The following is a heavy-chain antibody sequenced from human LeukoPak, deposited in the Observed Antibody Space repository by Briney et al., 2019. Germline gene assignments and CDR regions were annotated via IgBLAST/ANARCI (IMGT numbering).Heavy chain of an antibody. J-gene: IGHJ4*02. Sequence: SGTLSLTCDVSGGSISNTNWWSWVRQPPGQGLEWIGEISLTGLTHYNPSLESRVTVSLDKSKNQLSLNLTSVTAADTAVYYCSRENGAFSPFGYWGQGILVTVLS. CDR3: SRENGAFSPFGY. CDR2: ISLTGLT. V-gene: IGHV4-4*02. D-gene: IGHD2-8*01. CDR1: GGSISNTNW.